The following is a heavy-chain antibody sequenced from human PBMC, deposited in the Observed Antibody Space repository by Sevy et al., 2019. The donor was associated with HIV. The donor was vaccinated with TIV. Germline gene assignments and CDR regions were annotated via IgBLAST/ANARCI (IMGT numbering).Heavy chain of an antibody. CDR3: ARGPEWELTSFLSH. J-gene: IGHJ4*02. CDR1: GFAFRTYA. D-gene: IGHD3-9*01. CDR2: ISSNGGNA. Sequence: GGSLRLSCAASGFAFRTYAFHWVRQAPGRGLEWVGFISSNGGNAFYANSVRGRFTISRDNSMNTLYLELNNLTPDDTAVYYCARGPEWELTSFLSHWGQGTLVTVSS. V-gene: IGHV3-30-3*01.